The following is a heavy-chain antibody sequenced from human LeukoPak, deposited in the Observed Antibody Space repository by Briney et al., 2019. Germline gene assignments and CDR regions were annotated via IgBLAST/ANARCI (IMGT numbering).Heavy chain of an antibody. CDR2: ISSSSSTI. V-gene: IGHV3-48*04. Sequence: TGGPLRLSCAASGFTFSSYSMNWVRQAPGKGLEWVSYISSSSSTIYYADSVKGRFTVSRDNAKNSLYLQMNTLRAEDTAVYYCARVLSDWDIDYCGQGTLVTVSS. J-gene: IGHJ4*02. CDR3: ARVLSDWDIDY. D-gene: IGHD3/OR15-3a*01. CDR1: GFTFSSYS.